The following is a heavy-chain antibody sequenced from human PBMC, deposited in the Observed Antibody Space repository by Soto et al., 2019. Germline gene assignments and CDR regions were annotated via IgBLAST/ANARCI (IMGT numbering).Heavy chain of an antibody. Sequence: QVQLQESGPGLVKPSGTLSLTCAVSGGSISSSNWWSWVRQPPGKGLEWIGEIYHSGSTNYNPSLKSRVTISVDKSKNQFSLKLSSVTAADTAVYYCASEGHVEYSSSSWYFDYWGQGTLVTVSS. CDR1: GGSISSSNW. J-gene: IGHJ4*02. CDR2: IYHSGST. CDR3: ASEGHVEYSSSSWYFDY. V-gene: IGHV4-4*02. D-gene: IGHD6-6*01.